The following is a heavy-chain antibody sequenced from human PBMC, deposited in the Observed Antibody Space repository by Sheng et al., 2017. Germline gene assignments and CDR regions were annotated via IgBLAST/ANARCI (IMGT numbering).Heavy chain of an antibody. CDR2: ISANNGDT. CDR3: ARKPHQGALDI. J-gene: IGHJ3*02. V-gene: IGHV1-18*04. Sequence: QVQLVQSGAEVKKPGASVKVPCKASGFYVYLATVSPGCDRPLGQGLEWMGWISANNGDTHYAQKVQDRVTLTTDTSTTTAYMELRSLSSDDTAVYYCARKPHQGALDIWGQGTVVTVSS. CDR1: GFYVYLATV.